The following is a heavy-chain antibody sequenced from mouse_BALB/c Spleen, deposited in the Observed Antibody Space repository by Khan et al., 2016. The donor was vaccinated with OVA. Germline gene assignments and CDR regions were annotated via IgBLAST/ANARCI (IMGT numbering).Heavy chain of an antibody. CDR3: ARDYGYAY. Sequence: LVESGPELKKPGETVKISCKASGYTFTNYGMNWVKQAPGKGLKWMGWINTYTGEPTYADDFKGRFAFSLETSASTAYLQINNLKNEDTATYFCARDYGYAYWGQGTLVTVSA. V-gene: IGHV9-3-1*01. CDR2: INTYTGEP. J-gene: IGHJ3*01. D-gene: IGHD1-2*01. CDR1: GYTFTNYG.